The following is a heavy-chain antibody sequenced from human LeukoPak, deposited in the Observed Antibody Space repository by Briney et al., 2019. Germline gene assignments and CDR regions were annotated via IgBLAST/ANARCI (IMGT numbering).Heavy chain of an antibody. V-gene: IGHV1-46*01. CDR1: GHSFPSYY. CDR2: INPSGGST. CDR3: ARVRGYSYGAFDY. J-gene: IGHJ4*02. Sequence: ASVTVSYQASGHSFPSYYMHWVRQAPGQGVEGMGIINPSGGSTSYAQKFQGRVTMTRDRSTSTVYMELSSLRSEDTAVYYCARVRGYSYGAFDYWGQGTLVTVSS. D-gene: IGHD5-18*01.